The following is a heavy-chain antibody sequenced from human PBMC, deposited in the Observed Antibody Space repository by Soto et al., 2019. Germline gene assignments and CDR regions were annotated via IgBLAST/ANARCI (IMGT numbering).Heavy chain of an antibody. Sequence: EVQLVESGGGLVQPGGSLRLSCAASGFTFSSYDMHWVRQPTGKGLEWVSGIGTAGNTYYPDSVKARFSISREDAKTSFSLHMNSLRVGDTAVYYCARAARASYHNSDYWGQGTLVTVSS. CDR3: ARAARASYHNSDY. V-gene: IGHV3-13*01. CDR2: IGTAGNT. D-gene: IGHD3-16*01. CDR1: GFTFSSYD. J-gene: IGHJ4*02.